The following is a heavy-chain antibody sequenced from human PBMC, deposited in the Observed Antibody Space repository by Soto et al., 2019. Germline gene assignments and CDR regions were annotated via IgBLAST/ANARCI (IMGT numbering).Heavy chain of an antibody. V-gene: IGHV3-23*01. J-gene: IGHJ3*02. Sequence: EVPLLESGGGLVQPGGSLRLSCAASGFTFSNYAMSWVRQAPGKGLEWVSGISASGGSTYYADSVKGRFTISRDNSKNTLYLQMNSLSTEDTAVYDCATDWYGSRRGAFDIWGQGTMVTVSS. CDR3: ATDWYGSRRGAFDI. D-gene: IGHD6-13*01. CDR2: ISASGGST. CDR1: GFTFSNYA.